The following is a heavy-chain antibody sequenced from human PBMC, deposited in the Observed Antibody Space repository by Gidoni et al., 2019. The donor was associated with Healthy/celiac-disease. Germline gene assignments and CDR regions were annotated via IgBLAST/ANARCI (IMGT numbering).Heavy chain of an antibody. CDR2: ISSSGSTI. D-gene: IGHD3-3*01. CDR1: GFTLSDYY. CDR3: ARDGRFLEWLHYGMDV. Sequence: QVQLVESGGGLVKPGGSLRLSCAASGFTLSDYYMSWIRQAPGKGLGWVSYISSSGSTIYYADSVKGRFTISRDNAKNSLYLQMNSLRAEDTAVYYCARDGRFLEWLHYGMDVWGQGTTVTVSS. J-gene: IGHJ6*02. V-gene: IGHV3-11*01.